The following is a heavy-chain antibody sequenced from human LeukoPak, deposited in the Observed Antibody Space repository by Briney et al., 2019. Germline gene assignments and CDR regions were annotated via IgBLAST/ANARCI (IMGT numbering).Heavy chain of an antibody. CDR3: ARGGYDILTGYYNDLFDY. V-gene: IGHV1-18*01. D-gene: IGHD3-9*01. J-gene: IGHJ4*02. CDR2: ISAYNGNT. Sequence: ASVKVSCKASGYTFTSYGISWVRQAPGQGLEWMGWISAYNGNTNYAQKLQGRVTMTTDTSTSTAYMELSSLRSEDTAVYYCARGGYDILTGYYNDLFDYWGQGTLVTVSS. CDR1: GYTFTSYG.